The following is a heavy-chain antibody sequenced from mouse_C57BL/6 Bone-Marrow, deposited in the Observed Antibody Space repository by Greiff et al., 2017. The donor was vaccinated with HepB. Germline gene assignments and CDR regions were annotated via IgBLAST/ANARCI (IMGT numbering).Heavy chain of an antibody. J-gene: IGHJ1*03. CDR2: ISSGSSTI. CDR1: GFTFSDYG. CDR3: AERDFDV. Sequence: EVMLVESGGGLVKPGGSLKLSCAASGFTFSDYGMHWVRQAPEKGLEWVAYISSGSSTIYYADTVKGRFTISRDNAKNTLFLQMTSLRSSDTAMYYCAERDFDVWGTGTTVTVSS. V-gene: IGHV5-17*01.